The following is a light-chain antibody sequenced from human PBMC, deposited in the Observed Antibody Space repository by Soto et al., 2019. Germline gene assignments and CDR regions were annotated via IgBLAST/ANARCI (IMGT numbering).Light chain of an antibody. CDR2: EVV. CDR1: SSDVGGYNY. J-gene: IGLJ1*01. Sequence: QSVLTQPASVSGSPGQSITISCTGTSSDVGGYNYVSWYQHHPGKAPKLMICEVVNRPSGVSNRFSGSKSGITASLTISGLQAEDEADYYCTSYTSSSPLVFGTGTKVTVL. V-gene: IGLV2-14*01. CDR3: TSYTSSSPLV.